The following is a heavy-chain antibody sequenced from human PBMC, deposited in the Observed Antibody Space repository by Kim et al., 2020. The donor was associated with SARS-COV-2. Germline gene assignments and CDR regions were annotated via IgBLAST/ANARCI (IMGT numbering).Heavy chain of an antibody. CDR1: GGSISSSSYY. D-gene: IGHD3-22*01. CDR2: IYYSGST. CDR3: AREAYYYDSSGYYY. J-gene: IGHJ4*02. V-gene: IGHV4-39*01. Sequence: SETLSLTCTVSGGSISSSSYYWGWIRQPPGKGLEWIGSIYYSGSTYYNPSLKSRVTISVDTSKNQFSLKLSPVTAADTAVYYCAREAYYYDSSGYYYWGQGTLVTVSS.